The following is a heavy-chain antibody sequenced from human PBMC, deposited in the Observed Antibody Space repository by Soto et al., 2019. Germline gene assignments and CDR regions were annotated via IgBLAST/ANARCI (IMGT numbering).Heavy chain of an antibody. V-gene: IGHV1-3*01. J-gene: IGHJ6*02. Sequence: GASVKVSCKSSGYTFTSYAMHCVRQAPGQRLEWMGWINAGNGNTKYSQKFQGRVTITRDTSASTAYMELSSLRSEDTAVYYCARDRTLSRYYGMDVWGQGTTVTVSS. CDR2: INAGNGNT. CDR1: GYTFTSYA. CDR3: ARDRTLSRYYGMDV.